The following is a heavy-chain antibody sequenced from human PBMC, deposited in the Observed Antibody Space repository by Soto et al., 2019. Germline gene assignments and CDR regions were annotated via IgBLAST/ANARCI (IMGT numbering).Heavy chain of an antibody. D-gene: IGHD1-26*01. CDR3: ARSSGGNFGIIIEGTNWFAP. CDR1: RDTFTRHY. J-gene: IGHJ5*02. CDR2: INPHGGST. Sequence: GASVKVSCKAPRDTFTRHYINSVRQAPGQALAWMGVINPHGGSTAYAQKFKGRVTLTRDTSASTVYMEVSSLTSEDTAMYYCARSSGGNFGIIIEGTNWFAPWGQGTLLTVSS. V-gene: IGHV1-46*01.